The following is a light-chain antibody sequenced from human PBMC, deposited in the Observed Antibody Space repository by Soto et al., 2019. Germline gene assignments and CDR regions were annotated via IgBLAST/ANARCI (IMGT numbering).Light chain of an antibody. Sequence: QSALTQPASVSGSPGQSITISCTGTSSDVGGYNYVSWYQQHPGKAPKLMIYDVSNRPSGVSNRFSGSKSGNTASLTISGFQAEDEADYYCSSYTSSTYVVFGGGTKLTVL. CDR3: SSYTSSTYVV. V-gene: IGLV2-14*01. J-gene: IGLJ2*01. CDR2: DVS. CDR1: SSDVGGYNY.